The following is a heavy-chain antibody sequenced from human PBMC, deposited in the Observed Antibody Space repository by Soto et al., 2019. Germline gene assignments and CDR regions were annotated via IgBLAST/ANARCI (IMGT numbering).Heavy chain of an antibody. J-gene: IGHJ5*02. V-gene: IGHV4-59*08. CDR1: GGSISSYY. CDR3: ARKGDSSSNLGISWFDP. CDR2: IYYSGST. Sequence: SETLSLTCTVSGGSISSYYWSWIRQPPGKGLEWIGYIYYSGSTNYNPSLKSRVTISVDTSKNQFSLKLSSVAAADTALYYCARKGDSSSNLGISWFDPWGQGTLVTVSS. D-gene: IGHD6-13*01.